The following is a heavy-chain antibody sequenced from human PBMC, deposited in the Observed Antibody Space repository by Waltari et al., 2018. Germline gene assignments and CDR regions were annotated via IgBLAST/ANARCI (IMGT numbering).Heavy chain of an antibody. CDR3: ARGVSGGLFDY. CDR2: IYYSGST. Sequence: QVQLQESGTGLVKPSETLSLTCTVSGGSISSYYWSWIRQPPGKGLEWIGYIYYSGSTNYNPSLKSRVTISVDTSKNQFSLKLSSVTAADTAVYYCARGVSGGLFDYWGQGTLVTVSS. J-gene: IGHJ4*02. V-gene: IGHV4-59*01. CDR1: GGSISSYY. D-gene: IGHD2-15*01.